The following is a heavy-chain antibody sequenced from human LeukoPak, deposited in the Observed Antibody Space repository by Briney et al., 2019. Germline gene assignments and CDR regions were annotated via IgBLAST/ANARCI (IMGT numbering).Heavy chain of an antibody. Sequence: GESLKISCKSSGYSFSNYWIGWVRQMPGKGLEWMGITYPGDSDIRYSPSFQGQVTISADKSISTAYLQWSSLKASDTAMYYCASTYNNDWDYWGQGTLVTVFS. CDR3: ASTYNNDWDY. CDR1: GYSFSNYW. J-gene: IGHJ4*02. CDR2: TYPGDSDI. D-gene: IGHD3-9*01. V-gene: IGHV5-51*01.